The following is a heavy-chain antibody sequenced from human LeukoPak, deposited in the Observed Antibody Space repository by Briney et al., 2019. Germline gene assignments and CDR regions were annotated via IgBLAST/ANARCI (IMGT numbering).Heavy chain of an antibody. CDR1: GASISSGDYY. D-gene: IGHD3-22*01. CDR3: ARPYYYDSRIDP. CDR2: TYYSGST. J-gene: IGHJ5*02. V-gene: IGHV4-30-4*01. Sequence: SQTLSLTCTVSGASISSGDYYWSWLRQPPGKGLEWIGYTYYSGSTYYNPSLKSRVTISVDTSKNQFSLKLSSVTAADTAVYYCARPYYYDSRIDPWGQGTLVTVSS.